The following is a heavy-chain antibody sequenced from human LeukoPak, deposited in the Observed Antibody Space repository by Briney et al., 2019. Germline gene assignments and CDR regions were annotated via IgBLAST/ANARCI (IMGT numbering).Heavy chain of an antibody. D-gene: IGHD2-2*01. CDR2: ISPSGST. Sequence: SETLSLTCTVSGGSISSANYYWSWIRQPAGKGLEWIGRISPSGSTNYNPSLKSRVTISVDTSKNQFSLKLSSVTAADTAVYYCARATSYCSSTSCYSNAFDIWGQGTMVTVSS. V-gene: IGHV4-61*02. CDR1: GGSISSANYY. CDR3: ARATSYCSSTSCYSNAFDI. J-gene: IGHJ3*02.